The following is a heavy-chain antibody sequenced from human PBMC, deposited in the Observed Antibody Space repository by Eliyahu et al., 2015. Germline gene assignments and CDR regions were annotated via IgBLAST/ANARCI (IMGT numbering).Heavy chain of an antibody. J-gene: IGHJ4*02. D-gene: IGHD2-2*01. CDR1: GYTFTSYA. CDR3: AREWAYCSSTSCPVDY. CDR2: INTDNGKT. V-gene: IGHV1-3*04. Sequence: QVHLVQSGAEVKNPGASVKVSCKASGYTFTSYAMHWVRQAPGQRPEWMGWINTDNGKTKYSQRFQGRVTITRDTSASTAYMELRSLRSEDTAVYYCAREWAYCSSTSCPVDYWGQGSLVTVSS.